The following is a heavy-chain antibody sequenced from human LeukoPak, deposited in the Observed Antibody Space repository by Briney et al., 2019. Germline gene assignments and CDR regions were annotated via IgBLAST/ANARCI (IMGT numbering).Heavy chain of an antibody. CDR1: GFTFSDYY. J-gene: IGHJ4*02. D-gene: IGHD2-21*01. CDR3: VRDGVSTIPLDY. V-gene: IGHV3-11*04. Sequence: GGSLRLSCAASGFTFSDYYMSWIRQAPGKGLEWVSYISSSGSTIYYADSVKGRLTISRDNAKNSLYLQINSLRAEAPSVNYCVRDGVSTIPLDYWGQGSLVTVSS. CDR2: ISSSGSTI.